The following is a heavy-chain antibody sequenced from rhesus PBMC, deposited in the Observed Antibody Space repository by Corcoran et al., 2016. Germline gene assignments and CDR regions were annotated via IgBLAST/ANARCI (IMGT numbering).Heavy chain of an antibody. CDR1: GYSISSGYG. Sequence: QVQLQESGPGLVKPSETLSLTCAVSGYSISSGYGWSWIRQPPGKGLEWIGYIGGSSGSTNYNPSLRIRVTISKDTSKNQFSLRLSSVTAADTAVYYCARDSRQRLVRTGLDSWGQGVVVTVSS. CDR2: IGGSSGST. CDR3: ARDSRQRLVRTGLDS. V-gene: IGHV4-127*01. D-gene: IGHD6S26*01. J-gene: IGHJ6*01.